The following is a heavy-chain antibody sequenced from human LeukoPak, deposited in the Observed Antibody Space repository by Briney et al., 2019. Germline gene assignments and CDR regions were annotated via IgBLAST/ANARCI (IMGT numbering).Heavy chain of an antibody. D-gene: IGHD2-21*01. J-gene: IGHJ6*02. V-gene: IGHV4-59*08. CDR1: GGSISSYH. CDR3: ARHAAYIYYGMDV. CDR2: IYYSGST. Sequence: SGTLSLTCTVSGGSISSYHWSWIRQPPGKGLEWIGYIYYSGSTNYNPSLKSRVTISVDTSKNQFSLKLSSVTAADTAVYYCARHAAYIYYGMDVWGQGTTVTVSS.